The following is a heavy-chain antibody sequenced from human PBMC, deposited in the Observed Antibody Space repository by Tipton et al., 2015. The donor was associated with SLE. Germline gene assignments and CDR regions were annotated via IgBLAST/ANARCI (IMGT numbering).Heavy chain of an antibody. CDR2: ISYDGSNK. J-gene: IGHJ4*02. Sequence: QLVQSGGGVVQPGRSLRLSCAASGFTFSSYVMHWVRQAPGKGLEWVAVISYDGSNKYYADSVKGRFTISRDNSKNTLYLQMNSLRAEGTAVYYCASSLLTVFAGFDYWGQGTLVTVSS. V-gene: IGHV3-30*04. CDR1: GFTFSSYV. CDR3: ASSLLTVFAGFDY. D-gene: IGHD3-3*01.